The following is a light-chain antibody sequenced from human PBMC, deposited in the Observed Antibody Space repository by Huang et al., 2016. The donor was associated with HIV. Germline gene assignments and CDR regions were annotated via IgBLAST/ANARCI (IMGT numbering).Light chain of an antibody. CDR3: QQYSSSPPIT. V-gene: IGKV3-20*01. CDR2: GVS. CDR1: EPVGTVS. J-gene: IGKJ5*01. Sequence: EIVLTQSPDSLSLSPGERATLSCRASEPVGTVSLNWYQQKPGQAPRLLIYGVSNRATGIPDRFNGSGSGSDLTLTISRLEPEDFAVYYCQQYSSSPPITFGQGTRLAIK.